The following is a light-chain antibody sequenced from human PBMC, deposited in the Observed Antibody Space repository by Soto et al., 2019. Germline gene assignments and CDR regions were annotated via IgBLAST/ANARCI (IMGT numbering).Light chain of an antibody. CDR2: DAS. Sequence: DIQMTHSPSSLSAYVGDRVTITCQASQNINNYLNWYQQKPGRAPKLLIYDASNLEAGVPSRFRGSGSGTDFTFTISRLQPEDIETYYCQQYENLPTFGQGTRLEIK. CDR1: QNINNY. CDR3: QQYENLPT. J-gene: IGKJ5*01. V-gene: IGKV1-33*01.